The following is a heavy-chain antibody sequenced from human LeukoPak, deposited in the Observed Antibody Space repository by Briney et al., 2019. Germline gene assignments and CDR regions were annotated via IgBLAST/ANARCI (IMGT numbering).Heavy chain of an antibody. V-gene: IGHV4-39*01. CDR2: VFYNGNT. CDR1: GGSIKTNTYY. Sequence: KPSETLSLTCTVSGGSIKTNTYYWGWIRQPPGKGLEWIGTVFYNGNTYYSPSLKSRVTISVDTSKNQFSLNLTSVTAADTAVYFCANYEAYYYFVNSGYSVSWGQGALVTVSS. D-gene: IGHD3-22*01. CDR3: ANYEAYYYFVNSGYSVS. J-gene: IGHJ5*02.